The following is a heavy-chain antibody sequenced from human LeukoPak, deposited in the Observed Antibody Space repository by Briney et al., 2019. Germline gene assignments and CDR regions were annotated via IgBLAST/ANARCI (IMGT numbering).Heavy chain of an antibody. CDR2: ISGSGGST. D-gene: IGHD3/OR15-3a*01. CDR3: ARRGTGYNHFDY. J-gene: IGHJ4*02. Sequence: GGSLRLACAASGFTFSSYGMSWVRQAPGKGLELVSGISGSGGSTYYADSVKGRFTISRDNSKNALYLQMNSLRAEDTAVYYCARRGTGYNHFDYWGQGTLVTVSS. CDR1: GFTFSSYG. V-gene: IGHV3-23*01.